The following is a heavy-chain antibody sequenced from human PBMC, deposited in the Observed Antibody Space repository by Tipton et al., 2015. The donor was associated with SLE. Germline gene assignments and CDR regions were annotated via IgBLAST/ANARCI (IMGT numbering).Heavy chain of an antibody. Sequence: SLRLSCAASGFSFSNYAMSWVRQAPGKGLEWVSIIYSGGNTYYVESVEGRFTISRDNSDNTLYVRMNNLRVEDTAVYYCAAGLLWFGECYYWGQGALVTVSS. CDR1: GFSFSNYA. J-gene: IGHJ4*02. CDR3: AAGLLWFGECYY. V-gene: IGHV3-23*03. D-gene: IGHD3-10*01. CDR2: IYSGGNT.